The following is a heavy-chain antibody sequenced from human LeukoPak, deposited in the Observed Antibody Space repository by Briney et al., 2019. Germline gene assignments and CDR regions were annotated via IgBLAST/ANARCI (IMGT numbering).Heavy chain of an antibody. V-gene: IGHV1-18*01. CDR1: GYTFTRYG. Sequence: ASVKVSCKASGYTFTRYGMSWVRHAPGQGLGWMGWISGSNGNTNYAQKLQGRVTMTTDTSTGTAYMELRSLRSDDTAVYYCARGFPPRRNYDSSGYYSYFFDYWGEGTLVTVSS. CDR2: ISGSNGNT. CDR3: ARGFPPRRNYDSSGYYSYFFDY. J-gene: IGHJ4*02. D-gene: IGHD3-22*01.